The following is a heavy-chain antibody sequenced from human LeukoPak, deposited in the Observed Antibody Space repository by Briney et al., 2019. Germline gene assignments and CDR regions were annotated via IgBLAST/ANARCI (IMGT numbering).Heavy chain of an antibody. V-gene: IGHV3-30*03. D-gene: IGHD3-10*01. CDR1: GFTFSTYG. J-gene: IGHJ4*02. CDR3: ARSLNLDTYGSGSYYSN. Sequence: PGRSLRLSCAASGFTFSTYGMHWVRQAPGKGLEWVAFIRYDGSHKYYTDSVKGRFTISRDNSKNTLYLQMNSLRAEDTAVYYCARSLNLDTYGSGSYYSNWGQGTLVTVSS. CDR2: IRYDGSHK.